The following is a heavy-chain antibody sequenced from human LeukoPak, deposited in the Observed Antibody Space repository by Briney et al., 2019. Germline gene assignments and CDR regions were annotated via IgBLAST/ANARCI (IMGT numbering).Heavy chain of an antibody. V-gene: IGHV1-2*02. CDR1: GYTFTGYY. CDR2: INPNSGGT. D-gene: IGHD6-6*01. CDR3: ARLREYSSSREAIDI. J-gene: IGHJ3*02. Sequence: ASVKVSCKASGYTFTGYYMLWVRQAPGQGLEWMGWINPNSGGTNYAQKFQGRVTMTRDTSISTAYMELSRLRSDDTAVYYCARLREYSSSREAIDIWGQGTMVTVSS.